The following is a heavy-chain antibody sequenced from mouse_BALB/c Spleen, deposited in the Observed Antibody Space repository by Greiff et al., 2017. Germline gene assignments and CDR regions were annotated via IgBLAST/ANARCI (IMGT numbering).Heavy chain of an antibody. J-gene: IGHJ2*01. CDR1: GFTFSSST. V-gene: IGHV5-12-2*01. CDR2: ISNGGGST. Sequence: VKLMESGGGLVQPGGSLQLSCAASGFTFSSSTMSWVRQTPEKRLEWVAYISNGGGSTYYPDTVKGRFTISRDNAKNTLYLQMSSLKSEDTAMYYCARQDLAYYFDYWGQGTTLTVSS. CDR3: ARQDLAYYFDY.